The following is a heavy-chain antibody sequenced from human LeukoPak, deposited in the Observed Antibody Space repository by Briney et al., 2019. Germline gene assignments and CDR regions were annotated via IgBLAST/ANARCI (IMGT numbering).Heavy chain of an antibody. CDR1: GFTFSSYA. Sequence: PGGSLRLSCAASGFTFSSYAMSWVRQAPAKGLEWVSAISGSGGSTYYADSVKGRFTISRDNSKNTLYLQMNSLRAEDTAVYYCAKDRTAMVTGPYYGMDVWGQGTTVTVSS. J-gene: IGHJ6*02. CDR3: AKDRTAMVTGPYYGMDV. V-gene: IGHV3-23*01. CDR2: ISGSGGST. D-gene: IGHD5-18*01.